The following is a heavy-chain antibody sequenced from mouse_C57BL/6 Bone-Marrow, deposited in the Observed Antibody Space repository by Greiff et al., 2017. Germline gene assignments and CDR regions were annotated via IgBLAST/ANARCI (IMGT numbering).Heavy chain of an antibody. V-gene: IGHV1-54*01. CDR3: ARSDYYGSSYYFDY. J-gene: IGHJ2*01. CDR1: GYAFTNYL. D-gene: IGHD1-1*01. CDR2: INPGSGGT. Sequence: VMLVESGAELVRPGTSVKVSCKASGYAFTNYLIEWVKQRPGQGLEWIGVINPGSGGTNYNEKFKGKATLTADKSSSTAYMQLSSLTSEDSAVYFCARSDYYGSSYYFDYWGQGTTLTVSS.